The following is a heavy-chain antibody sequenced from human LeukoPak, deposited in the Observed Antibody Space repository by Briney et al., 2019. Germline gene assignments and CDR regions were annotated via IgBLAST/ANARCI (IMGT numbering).Heavy chain of an antibody. CDR2: IKDDGAET. CDR1: GFTFSSYW. CDR3: GRDPYYDALDY. D-gene: IGHD3-16*01. Sequence: GGSLRLSCAASGFTFSSYWMSWVRQAPGKGLEWVANIKDDGAETYYVDSVKGRFTISRDNAKNSVYLQTNSLTAEDTAVYYCGRDPYYDALDYWGQGTLVTVSS. V-gene: IGHV3-7*01. J-gene: IGHJ4*02.